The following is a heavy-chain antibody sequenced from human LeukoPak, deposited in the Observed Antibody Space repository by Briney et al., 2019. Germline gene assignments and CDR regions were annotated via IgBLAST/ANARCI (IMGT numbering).Heavy chain of an antibody. V-gene: IGHV7-4-1*02. CDR3: ARGLRDGSGTLKFDP. CDR1: GYTFTDFY. Sequence: GASVKVSCKASGYTFTDFYIHWVRRAPGQGLEWMGWINTNTGNPTYAQGFTGRFVFSLDTSVSTAYLQISSLKAEDTAVYYCARGLRDGSGTLKFDPWGQGTLVTVSS. D-gene: IGHD3-10*01. CDR2: INTNTGNP. J-gene: IGHJ5*02.